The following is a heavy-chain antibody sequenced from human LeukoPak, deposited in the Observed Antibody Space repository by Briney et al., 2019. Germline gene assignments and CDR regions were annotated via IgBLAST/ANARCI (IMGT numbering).Heavy chain of an antibody. Sequence: SVKVSCKASGGTFSSYAISWVRQAPGQGLEWMGRIIPILGIANYAQKFQGRVTITADKSTSTAYMELSSLRSEDTAVYYCAKDGSGYYFHYWGQGTLVTVSS. CDR1: GGTFSSYA. CDR3: AKDGSGYYFHY. CDR2: IIPILGIA. J-gene: IGHJ4*02. V-gene: IGHV1-69*04. D-gene: IGHD3-22*01.